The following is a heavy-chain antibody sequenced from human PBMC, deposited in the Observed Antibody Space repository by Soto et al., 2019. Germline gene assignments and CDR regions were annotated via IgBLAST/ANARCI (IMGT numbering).Heavy chain of an antibody. CDR1: GGSISSSSYY. V-gene: IGHV4-39*07. J-gene: IGHJ6*02. D-gene: IGHD3-3*01. CDR3: ARINYDFWSGYYYYYYGMDV. CDR2: IYYSGST. Sequence: SETLSLTCTVSGGSISSSSYYWGWIRQPPGKGLEWIGSIYYSGSTYYNPSLKSRVTISVDTSKNQFSLKLSSVTAADTAVYYCARINYDFWSGYYYYYYGMDVWGQGTTVTVSS.